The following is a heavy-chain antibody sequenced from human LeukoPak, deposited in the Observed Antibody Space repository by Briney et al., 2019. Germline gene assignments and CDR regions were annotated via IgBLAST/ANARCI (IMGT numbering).Heavy chain of an antibody. CDR3: ARFKLGSFDY. D-gene: IGHD7-27*01. V-gene: IGHV4-4*09. J-gene: IGHJ4*02. Sequence: SETLSLTCTVSGGSISSYYWSWIRQPPGKGLEWIGYIYTSGSTNYNPSLKSRVTISVDTSKNQFSLKLSSVTAADTAVYYCARFKLGSFDYWGQGTLVTVSS. CDR2: IYTSGST. CDR1: GGSISSYY.